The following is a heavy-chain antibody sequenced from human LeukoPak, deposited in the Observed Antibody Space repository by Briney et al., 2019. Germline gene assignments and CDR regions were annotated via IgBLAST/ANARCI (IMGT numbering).Heavy chain of an antibody. CDR2: INPNSGGT. CDR3: ATDRRDGYNYGSRREYYFDY. CDR1: GYTFTGYY. D-gene: IGHD5-24*01. V-gene: IGHV1-2*02. J-gene: IGHJ4*02. Sequence: ASVKVSCKASGYTFTGYYMHWVRQAPGQGLEWMGWINPNSGGTNYAQKFQGRVTMTRDTSISTAYMELSRLRSDDTAVYYCATDRRDGYNYGSRREYYFDYWGQGTLVTVSS.